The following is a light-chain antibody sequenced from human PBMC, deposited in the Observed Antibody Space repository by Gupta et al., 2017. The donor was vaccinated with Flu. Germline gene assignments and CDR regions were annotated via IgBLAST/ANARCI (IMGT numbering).Light chain of an antibody. CDR2: EVR. CDR3: SSYTSSSTRV. Sequence: QSALTQPASVSGSPGQSLTISCTGPSSDVGRYNYVSWYQQHPGKAHKLMIYEVRKRSAVVASRFSGSKSGNTASLTISGRQAEDEADYYCSSYTSSSTRVFGTGTKVTVL. V-gene: IGLV2-14*01. J-gene: IGLJ1*01. CDR1: SSDVGRYNY.